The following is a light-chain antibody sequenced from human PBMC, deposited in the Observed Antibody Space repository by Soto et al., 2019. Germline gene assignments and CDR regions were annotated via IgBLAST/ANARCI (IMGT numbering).Light chain of an antibody. J-gene: IGKJ4*01. CDR3: QQSYGTTPT. CDR1: QSISTY. Sequence: DIPMTQSPSSLSASVGDRVTITCRASQSISTYLNWYQQKPGKAPNLLIYAASTLQSGVPSRFSGSGSGTTFPLTISSLQPEDFATYYCQQSYGTTPTFGGGTKVDIK. V-gene: IGKV1-39*01. CDR2: AAS.